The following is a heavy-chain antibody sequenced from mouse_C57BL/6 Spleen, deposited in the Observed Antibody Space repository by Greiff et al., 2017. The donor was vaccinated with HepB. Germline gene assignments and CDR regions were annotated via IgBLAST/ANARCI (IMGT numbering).Heavy chain of an antibody. CDR3: ARDGGSSGYWFAY. CDR1: GFTFSSYA. D-gene: IGHD3-2*02. V-gene: IGHV5-4*01. Sequence: EVQVEESGGGLVKPGGSLKLSCAASGFTFSSYAMSWVRQTPEKRLEWVATISDGGSYTYYPDNVKGRFTISRDNAKNNLYLQMSHLKSEDTAMYYCARDGGSSGYWFAYWGQGTLVTVSA. CDR2: ISDGGSYT. J-gene: IGHJ3*01.